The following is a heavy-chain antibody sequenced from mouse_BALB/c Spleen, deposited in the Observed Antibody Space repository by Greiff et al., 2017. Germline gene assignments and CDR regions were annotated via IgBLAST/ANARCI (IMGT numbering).Heavy chain of an antibody. CDR2: ISSGSSTI. Sequence: EEKLVESGGGLVQPGGSRKLSCAASGFTFSSFGMHWVRQAPEKGLEWVAYISSGSSTIYYADTVKGRFTISRDNPKNTLFLQMTSLRSEDTAMYYCASLRAMDYWGQGTSVTVSS. D-gene: IGHD1-1*01. V-gene: IGHV5-17*02. J-gene: IGHJ4*01. CDR3: ASLRAMDY. CDR1: GFTFSSFG.